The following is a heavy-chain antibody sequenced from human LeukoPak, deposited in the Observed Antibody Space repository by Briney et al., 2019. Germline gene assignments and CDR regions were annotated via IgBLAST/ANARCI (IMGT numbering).Heavy chain of an antibody. J-gene: IGHJ4*02. V-gene: IGHV3-23*01. Sequence: SGGSLRLSCAASGFTFSNSAMSWVRQAPGQGLEWVSAISGGGGSTYYADSVKGRFTISRDNSKNTLYLQMNSLRVEDTAVYYCAKLTDYWGQGTLVPVSS. CDR3: AKLTDY. CDR1: GFTFSNSA. CDR2: ISGGGGST.